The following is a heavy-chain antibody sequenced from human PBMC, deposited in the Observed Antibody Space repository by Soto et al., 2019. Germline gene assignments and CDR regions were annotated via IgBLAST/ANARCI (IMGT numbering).Heavy chain of an antibody. D-gene: IGHD5-18*01. CDR1: GFTFNSYA. CDR2: ISYDASTK. V-gene: IGHV3-30*03. Sequence: GGSLRLSCAASGFTFNSYAMHWVRQAPGKGLEWVAVISYDASTKYYADSVKGRFTISRDNSKNTLYLQMNSLRAEDTAFYYCATNSYGYVSTYYFDYWGQGTLVTVSS. J-gene: IGHJ4*02. CDR3: ATNSYGYVSTYYFDY.